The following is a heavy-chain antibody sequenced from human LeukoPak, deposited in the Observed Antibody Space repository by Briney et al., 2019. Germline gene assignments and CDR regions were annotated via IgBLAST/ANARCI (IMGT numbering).Heavy chain of an antibody. Sequence: SETLSVTCTVSGGSISSYYWSWIRQPPGKGLEWIGYINYSGSTNYNPSLKSRVTISVDTSKNQFSLKLSSVTAADTAVYYCARDPITMVRGVKVGYYYYGMDVWGQGTTVTVSS. D-gene: IGHD3-10*01. CDR1: GGSISSYY. CDR2: INYSGST. V-gene: IGHV4-59*12. CDR3: ARDPITMVRGVKVGYYYYGMDV. J-gene: IGHJ6*02.